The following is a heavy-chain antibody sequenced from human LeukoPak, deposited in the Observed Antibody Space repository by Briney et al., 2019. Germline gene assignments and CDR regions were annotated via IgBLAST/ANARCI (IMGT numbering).Heavy chain of an antibody. CDR2: IYRSGST. CDR1: GGSISSYY. CDR3: ARGLGYFDY. J-gene: IGHJ4*02. Sequence: SETLSLTCTVSGGSISSYYWSWIRQPPGKGLEWIGYIYRSGSTYYNPSLKSRVTISVDRSKNQFSLKLSSVTAADTAVYYCARGLGYFDYWGQGTLVTVSS. V-gene: IGHV4-59*12. D-gene: IGHD6-19*01.